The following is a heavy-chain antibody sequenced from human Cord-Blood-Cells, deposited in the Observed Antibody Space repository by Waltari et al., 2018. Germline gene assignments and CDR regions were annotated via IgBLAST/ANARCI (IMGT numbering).Heavy chain of an antibody. V-gene: IGHV3-30-3*01. D-gene: IGHD2-15*01. CDR1: GFPFSSYA. CDR3: AGSRGVADY. J-gene: IGHJ4*02. Sequence: QVQLVESGGGVVQPGRSLRLSCAASGFPFSSYAMHWVHQAPGKGLEWVAVISYDGSNKYYADSVKGRFTISRDNSKNTLYLQMNSLRAEDTAVYYCAGSRGVADYWGQGTLVTVSS. CDR2: ISYDGSNK.